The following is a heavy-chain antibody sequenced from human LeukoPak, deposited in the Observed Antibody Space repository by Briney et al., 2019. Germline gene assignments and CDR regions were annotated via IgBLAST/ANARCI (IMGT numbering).Heavy chain of an antibody. D-gene: IGHD2-15*01. V-gene: IGHV1-18*01. J-gene: IGHJ4*02. CDR1: GYTFTSYG. CDR3: ARDALRYCSGGSCDLFDY. Sequence: ASVKVSCKASGYTFTSYGISWVRQAPGQGLEWMGWISAYNGNTNYAQKLQGRVTMTTDTSTSTAYIELRSLRSDDTAVYYCARDALRYCSGGSCDLFDYWGQGTLVTVSS. CDR2: ISAYNGNT.